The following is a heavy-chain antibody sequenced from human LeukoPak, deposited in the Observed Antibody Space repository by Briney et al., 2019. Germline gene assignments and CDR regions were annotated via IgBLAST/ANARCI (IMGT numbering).Heavy chain of an antibody. D-gene: IGHD2-8*02. V-gene: IGHV3-33*01. Sequence: VRSLRLSCAASGFTFSNYGMHRVRHAPGKRLDWVAVIWYDGSNQYDADSVNCLFNISRDNSKITLYLQINMLRVDNTAVYSCASDLLDWYFDLWGSVSLVNVAS. CDR1: GFTFSNYG. CDR3: ASDLLDWYFDL. J-gene: IGHJ2*01. CDR2: IWYDGSNQ.